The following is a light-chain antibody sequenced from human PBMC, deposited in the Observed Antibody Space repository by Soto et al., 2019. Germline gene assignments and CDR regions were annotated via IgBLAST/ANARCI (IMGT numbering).Light chain of an antibody. CDR2: DAS. Sequence: EIVLTQSPDTLSLSPGERATLSCRASQSVSSYLAWYQQKPGQAPRLLIYDASNRATGIPARFSGSGSGTDFTLTISSLEPEDFAVYYCQQRSNWTITFGQGIRLEIK. V-gene: IGKV3-11*01. J-gene: IGKJ5*01. CDR1: QSVSSY. CDR3: QQRSNWTIT.